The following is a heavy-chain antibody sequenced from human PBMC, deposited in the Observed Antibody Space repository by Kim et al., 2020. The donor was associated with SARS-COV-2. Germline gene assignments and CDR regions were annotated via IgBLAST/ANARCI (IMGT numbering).Heavy chain of an antibody. D-gene: IGHD2-8*01. Sequence: SETLSLTCTVSGGSISSSSYYWGWIRQPPGKGLEWIGSIYDSGSTYYNPSLKSRVTISVDTSKNQFSLKLSSVTAADTAVYYCARSWMLLGRFDYWGQGTLGTVSS. J-gene: IGHJ4*02. V-gene: IGHV4-39*01. CDR2: IYDSGST. CDR1: GGSISSSSYY. CDR3: ARSWMLLGRFDY.